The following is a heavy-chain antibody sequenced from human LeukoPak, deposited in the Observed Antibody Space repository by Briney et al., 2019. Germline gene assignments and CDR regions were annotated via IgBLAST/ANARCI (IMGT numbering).Heavy chain of an antibody. D-gene: IGHD3-10*01. CDR1: GGSFSGCY. CDR3: ARDTYYYGSGSYGLDY. CDR2: INHSGST. Sequence: SETLSLTCDVYGGSFSGCYWSWIRQPPGKGLEWIGEINHSGSTNYNPSLKSRVTMSVDTSKNQFSLKLSSVTAADTAVYYCARDTYYYGSGSYGLDYWGQGTLVTVSS. V-gene: IGHV4-34*01. J-gene: IGHJ4*02.